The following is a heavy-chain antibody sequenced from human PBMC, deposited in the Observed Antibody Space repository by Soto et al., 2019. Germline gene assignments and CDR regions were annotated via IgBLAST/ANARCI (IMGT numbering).Heavy chain of an antibody. J-gene: IGHJ4*02. V-gene: IGHV3-23*01. D-gene: IGHD3-10*01. CDR2: ISGSGGST. CDR1: GFSISSYA. Sequence: GGSLRLSCAASGFSISSYAMSRVSKAPGKGLEWVSTISGSGGSTYYADSVKGRFTISRANSKNTLYLQMNSLRAEDTAVYYCARRRSYGSGSYSVFYFDYWGQGALVTVSS. CDR3: ARRRSYGSGSYSVFYFDY.